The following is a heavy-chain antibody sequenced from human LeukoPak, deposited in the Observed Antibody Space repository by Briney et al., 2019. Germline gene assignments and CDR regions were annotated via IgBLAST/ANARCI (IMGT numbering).Heavy chain of an antibody. V-gene: IGHV3-7*01. D-gene: IGHD3-10*01. CDR1: GFTFSNYW. CDR2: IKQDASEK. J-gene: IGHJ4*02. CDR3: TRFDYYGSGGLFDY. Sequence: GGSLRLSCAASGFTFSNYWMSWVRQAPGKGLEWVANIKQDASEKYYVESVMGRFTLSRDNAKNSLYLQMSSLTGEDTAVYYCTRFDYYGSGGLFDYWGQGILVTVSS.